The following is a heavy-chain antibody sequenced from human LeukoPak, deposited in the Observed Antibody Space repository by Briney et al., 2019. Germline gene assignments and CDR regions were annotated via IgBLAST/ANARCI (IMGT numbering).Heavy chain of an antibody. V-gene: IGHV1-8*01. CDR1: GYTFRSHD. Sequence: ASVLVSCKASGYTFRSHDINWVRQATGQGLEWMGWGSPKTGRTGYAQKFQGRVYMTTNASLSTAYMELSSLRSDDTAVYFCARASERNDGWFDPWGQGTLVTVSS. CDR2: GSPKTGRT. CDR3: ARASERNDGWFDP. J-gene: IGHJ5*02. D-gene: IGHD1-1*01.